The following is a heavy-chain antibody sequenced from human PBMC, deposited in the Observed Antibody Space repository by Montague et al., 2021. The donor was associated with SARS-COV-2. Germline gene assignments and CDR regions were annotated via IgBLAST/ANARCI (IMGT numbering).Heavy chain of an antibody. CDR2: INHSGIT. J-gene: IGHJ4*02. V-gene: IGHV4-34*01. CDR1: GGSFSGYS. Sequence: SETLSLTCAVYGGSFSGYSWTWIRQPPGKGLEWTGEINHSGITKYNPTLKSRVTISVDVSKNQFSLKLTSVTAADTAVYYCARGRGEITMMVVVFTGGAYYIDSWGQGTLVTVSS. CDR3: ARGRGEITMMVVVFTGGAYYIDS. D-gene: IGHD3-22*01.